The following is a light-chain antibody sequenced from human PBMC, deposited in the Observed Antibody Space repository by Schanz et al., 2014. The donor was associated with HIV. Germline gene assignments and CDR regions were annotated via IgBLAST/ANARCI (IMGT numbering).Light chain of an antibody. Sequence: QSALTQPASVTGSLGQSITISCTGTSSDIGGFNFVSWYQQYPGKAPKLTIYDVTKRSAGASVRFSGSKSGNTAFLTISGLQDDDEAEYLCSSYSSTTTLGVFGGGTKLTVL. CDR2: DVT. J-gene: IGLJ2*01. CDR3: SSYSSTTTLGV. CDR1: SSDIGGFNF. V-gene: IGLV2-14*03.